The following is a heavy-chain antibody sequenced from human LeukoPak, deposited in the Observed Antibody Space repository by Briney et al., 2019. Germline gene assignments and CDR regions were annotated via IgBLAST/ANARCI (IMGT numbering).Heavy chain of an antibody. J-gene: IGHJ4*02. CDR3: ADSTTASSGYFDY. V-gene: IGHV4-59*08. CDR2: VYYTGNT. CDR1: GDTISSYY. D-gene: IGHD3-22*01. Sequence: SETLSLTCTVSGDTISSYYWSWIRQPPGKGLEWIGYVYYTGNTNYNPSLNSRVNISVETSRNQFSLKLKSVAAADTAVYYCADSTTASSGYFDYWGQGTLVTVSS.